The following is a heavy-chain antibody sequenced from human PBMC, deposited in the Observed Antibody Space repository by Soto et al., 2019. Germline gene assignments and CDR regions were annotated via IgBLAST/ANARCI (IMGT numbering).Heavy chain of an antibody. D-gene: IGHD3-22*01. V-gene: IGHV1-3*01. CDR1: GYTFTSYA. CDR3: ARDQGYYYDSSGYLSFYY. Sequence: ASVKVSCKASGYTFTSYAMHWVRQAPGQRLEWMGWINAGNGNTKYSQKFQGRVTITRDTSASTAYMELSSLRSEDTVVYYCARDQGYYYDSSGYLSFYYWGQGTLVTVS. CDR2: INAGNGNT. J-gene: IGHJ4*02.